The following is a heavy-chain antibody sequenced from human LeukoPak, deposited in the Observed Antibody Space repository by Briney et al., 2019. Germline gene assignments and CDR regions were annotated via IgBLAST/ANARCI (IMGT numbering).Heavy chain of an antibody. CDR2: ISSSSSTI. D-gene: IGHD3-10*01. Sequence: GGSLRLSCAASGFTFSSYSMNWVRQAPGKGLEWVSYISSSSSTIYYADSVKGRFTISRDNAKNSLSLQMNSLRAEDTAVYYCARDLYYGSGRNFDYWGQGTLVTVSS. J-gene: IGHJ4*02. V-gene: IGHV3-48*01. CDR1: GFTFSSYS. CDR3: ARDLYYGSGRNFDY.